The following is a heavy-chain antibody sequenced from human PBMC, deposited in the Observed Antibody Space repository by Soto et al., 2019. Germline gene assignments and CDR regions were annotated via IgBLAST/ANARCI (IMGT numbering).Heavy chain of an antibody. CDR1: GGSFSGYY. D-gene: IGHD6-13*01. CDR2: INHSGST. CDR3: ARGKSSSWYFYGMDV. J-gene: IGHJ6*02. V-gene: IGHV4-34*01. Sequence: SETLSLTCAVYGGSFSGYYWSWIRQPPGKGLEWIGEINHSGSTNYNPSLKSRVTISVDTSKNQFSLKLSSVTAADTAVYYCARGKSSSWYFYGMDVWGQGTTVTVSS.